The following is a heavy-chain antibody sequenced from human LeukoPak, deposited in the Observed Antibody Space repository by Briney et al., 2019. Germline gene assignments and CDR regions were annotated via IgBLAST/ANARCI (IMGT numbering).Heavy chain of an antibody. Sequence: PGGSLRLSCAASGFTFSSYSMNWVRQAPGKGLEWVSSISSSSSYIYYADSVKGRFTISRDNAKNSLYLQMNSLRAEDTAVYYCARGLFPFSTIRLIAAADNWFDPWGQGTLVTVSS. V-gene: IGHV3-21*04. CDR2: ISSSSSYI. J-gene: IGHJ5*02. CDR3: ARGLFPFSTIRLIAAADNWFDP. CDR1: GFTFSSYS. D-gene: IGHD6-13*01.